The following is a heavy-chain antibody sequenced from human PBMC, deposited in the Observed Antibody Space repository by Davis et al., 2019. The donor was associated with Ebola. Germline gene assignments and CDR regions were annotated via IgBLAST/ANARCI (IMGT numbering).Heavy chain of an antibody. V-gene: IGHV4-30-4*01. CDR3: ARKQYQLPFDD. CDR2: IHHTGST. D-gene: IGHD2-2*01. Sequence: PSETLSLTCSVSGASISTGDYYWSWIRQPPGKGLEWIAYIHHTGSTYFSPSLKSRVTISMDTSKNQFSLTLTSVTVADTALYYCARKQYQLPFDDWGQGTLVTVSS. J-gene: IGHJ4*02. CDR1: GASISTGDYY.